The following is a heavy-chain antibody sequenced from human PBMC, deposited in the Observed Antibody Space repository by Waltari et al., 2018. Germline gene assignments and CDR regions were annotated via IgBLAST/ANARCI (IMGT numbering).Heavy chain of an antibody. CDR2: IIPILGIA. J-gene: IGHJ4*02. V-gene: IGHV1-69*10. D-gene: IGHD2-8*02. Sequence: QVQLVQSGAEVKKPGSSVKVSCKASGGTFSRYAISWVRQAPGQGLEWMGGIIPILGIANYAQKFQGRVTITADKSTSTAYMELSSLRSEDTAVYYCARGAQYCTGGVCYTNPFDYWGQGTLVTVSS. CDR1: GGTFSRYA. CDR3: ARGAQYCTGGVCYTNPFDY.